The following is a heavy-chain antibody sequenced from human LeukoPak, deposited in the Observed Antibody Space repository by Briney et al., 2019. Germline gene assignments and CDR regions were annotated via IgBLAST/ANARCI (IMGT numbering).Heavy chain of an antibody. J-gene: IGHJ6*02. CDR1: RFTFSSYW. Sequence: GGSLRLSCAASRFTFSSYWMNWVRQAPGKGLEWVANIRQDGSEKYYVDSVKGRFTISRDNAKNSLYLQMNSLRAEDTAVYYCARGSTVTTMGYYYGMDVWGQGTTVTVSS. CDR2: IRQDGSEK. D-gene: IGHD4-17*01. V-gene: IGHV3-7*01. CDR3: ARGSTVTTMGYYYGMDV.